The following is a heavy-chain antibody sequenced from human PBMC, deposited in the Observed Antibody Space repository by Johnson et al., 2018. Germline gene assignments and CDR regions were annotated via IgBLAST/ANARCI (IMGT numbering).Heavy chain of an antibody. V-gene: IGHV3-21*01. D-gene: IGHD6-13*01. Sequence: VQLQESGGGLVKPGGSLRLSCAASGFTFSSYRMNWVRQAPGKGLEWVSSIDSSSTHIHYADSVKGRFTISRANTKNSLYLQMNSLGTEDTAVYYCARGSDRNTWSNDACSIWGQVTMVTVSS. J-gene: IGHJ3*02. CDR3: ARGSDRNTWSNDACSI. CDR1: GFTFSSYR. CDR2: IDSSSTHI.